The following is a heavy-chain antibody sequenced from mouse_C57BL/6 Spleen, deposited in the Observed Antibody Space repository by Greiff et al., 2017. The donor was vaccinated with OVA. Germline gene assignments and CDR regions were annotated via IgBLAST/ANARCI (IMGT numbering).Heavy chain of an antibody. J-gene: IGHJ4*01. D-gene: IGHD1-1*01. CDR3: TTPYYYGSSVLSMDY. Sequence: EVQLKQSGAELVRPGASVKLSCTASGFNIKDYYMHWVKQRPEQGLEWIGRIDPEDGDTEYAPKFQGKATMTADTSSNTAYLQLSSLTSDDTAVYYCTTPYYYGSSVLSMDYWGQGTSVTVSS. V-gene: IGHV14-1*01. CDR2: IDPEDGDT. CDR1: GFNIKDYY.